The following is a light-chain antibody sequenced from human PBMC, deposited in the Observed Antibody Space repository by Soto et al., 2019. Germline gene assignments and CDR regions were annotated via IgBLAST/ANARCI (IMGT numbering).Light chain of an antibody. J-gene: IGKJ1*01. CDR2: GAS. V-gene: IGKV3-20*01. Sequence: EIVFTQSPGTLSLSPGERATLSCRASQSVTSSLAWYQQKPGQAPRLLIYGASSRATGIPDRFSGSGSGTDFTLTISRXEPEDFAVYYCQQYGNSPQTFGQGTKVDIK. CDR1: QSVTSS. CDR3: QQYGNSPQT.